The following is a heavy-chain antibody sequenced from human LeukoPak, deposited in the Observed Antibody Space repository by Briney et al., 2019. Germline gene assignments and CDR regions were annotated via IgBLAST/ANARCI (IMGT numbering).Heavy chain of an antibody. CDR3: ATEMGDNSNWQGRSENWFDP. Sequence: SETLSLTCAVYGGSFSGYYWSWIRQPPGKGLEWIGEINHSGSTNYNPSLKSRVTISVDTSKNQFSLKLTSVTAADTAVYYCATEMGDNSNWQGRSENWFDPWGQGTLVTVSS. D-gene: IGHD1-7*01. V-gene: IGHV4-34*01. CDR1: GGSFSGYY. J-gene: IGHJ5*02. CDR2: INHSGST.